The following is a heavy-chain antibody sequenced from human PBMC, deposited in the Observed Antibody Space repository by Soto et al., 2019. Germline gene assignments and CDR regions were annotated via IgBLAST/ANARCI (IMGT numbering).Heavy chain of an antibody. CDR2: MSGSGGST. D-gene: IGHD1-1*01. CDR1: GFTFSSYA. V-gene: IGHV3-23*01. Sequence: EVQLLESGGGLVQPGGSLRLSCAASGFTFSSYAMSWVRQAPGKGLEWVSAMSGSGGSTYYADSVKGRFTISRDNSKNTLYLQMTGLRAEDTAGYYCAKPPGELRYYYYYMDVWGKGTTVTVSS. CDR3: AKPPGELRYYYYYMDV. J-gene: IGHJ6*03.